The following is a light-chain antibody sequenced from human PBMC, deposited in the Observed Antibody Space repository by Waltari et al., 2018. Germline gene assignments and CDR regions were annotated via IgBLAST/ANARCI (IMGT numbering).Light chain of an antibody. Sequence: QSALTQPASVSGSPGQSVTIFCAGTSNDVGGYNSVSWYQEHPGQAPRVIIHDVSDRPSGVSDRFSGSKSGNTASLTISGLQAEDEADYYCSSQSSNDVVLFGGGTKLTVL. J-gene: IGLJ2*01. CDR3: SSQSSNDVVL. CDR2: DVS. V-gene: IGLV2-14*01. CDR1: SNDVGGYNS.